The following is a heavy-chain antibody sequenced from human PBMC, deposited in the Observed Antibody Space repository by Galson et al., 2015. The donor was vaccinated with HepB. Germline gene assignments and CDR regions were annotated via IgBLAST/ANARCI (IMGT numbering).Heavy chain of an antibody. CDR1: GFTVSSNY. V-gene: IGHV3-53*04. CDR3: ARAQRSSWYPGGLDY. Sequence: SLRLSCAASGFTVSSNYMSWVRQAPGKGLEWVSVIYSGGSTYYADSVKGRFTISRRNSKNTLYLQMNSLRAEDTAVYYCARAQRSSWYPGGLDYWGQGTLVTVSS. J-gene: IGHJ4*02. CDR2: IYSGGST. D-gene: IGHD6-13*01.